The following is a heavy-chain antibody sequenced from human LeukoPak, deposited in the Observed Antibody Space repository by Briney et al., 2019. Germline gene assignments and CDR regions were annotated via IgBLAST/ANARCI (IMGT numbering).Heavy chain of an antibody. Sequence: GGSLRLSCAASGFTFSSYATSWVRQAPGKGLEWVSSISGSGNRTYYADSVKGRFTISRDNSKNTLFLQMNSLRAEDTAVYYCAKNLYCGGGSCYPSALGMDVWGQGTTVTVSS. V-gene: IGHV3-23*01. CDR3: AKNLYCGGGSCYPSALGMDV. CDR2: ISGSGNRT. J-gene: IGHJ6*02. D-gene: IGHD2-15*01. CDR1: GFTFSSYA.